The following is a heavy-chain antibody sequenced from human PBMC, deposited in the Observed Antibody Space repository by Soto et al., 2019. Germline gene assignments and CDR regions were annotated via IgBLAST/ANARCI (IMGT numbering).Heavy chain of an antibody. D-gene: IGHD4-17*01. Sequence: GGSLRLSCAASGFTFSSYGMHWVRQAPGKGLEWVAVISYDGSNKYYADSVKGRFTISRDNSKNTLYLQMNSLRAEDTAVYYCAKDTEDYGDYYYYMDVWGKGTTVTVSS. CDR1: GFTFSSYG. V-gene: IGHV3-30*18. CDR2: ISYDGSNK. CDR3: AKDTEDYGDYYYYMDV. J-gene: IGHJ6*03.